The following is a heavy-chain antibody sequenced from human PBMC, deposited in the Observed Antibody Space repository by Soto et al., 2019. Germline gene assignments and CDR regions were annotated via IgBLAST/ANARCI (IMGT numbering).Heavy chain of an antibody. CDR2: ISGSGGST. J-gene: IGHJ4*02. V-gene: IGHV3-23*01. CDR1: GFTFSSYA. CDR3: AKVFDSSGYYYRPFDY. D-gene: IGHD3-22*01. Sequence: PGGSLRLSCAASGFTFSSYAMSWVRQAPGKGLEWVSAISGSGGSTYYADSVKGRFTISRDNSKNTLYLQMNSLRAEDTAVYYCAKVFDSSGYYYRPFDYWGQGTLVTVSS.